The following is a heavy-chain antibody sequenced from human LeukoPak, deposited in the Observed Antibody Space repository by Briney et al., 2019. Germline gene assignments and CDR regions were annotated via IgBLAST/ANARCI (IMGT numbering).Heavy chain of an antibody. D-gene: IGHD1-14*01. CDR1: GFTFSDNY. CDR2: IDTSGSAM. CDR3: ARARKGYYFDY. V-gene: IGHV3-11*04. Sequence: GGSLRLSCAASGFTFSDNYMIWIRQAPRKGLEWVSYIDTSGSAMYYAVPVKGRFTISRDNARNSLYLQMNSLRAEDTAVYYCARARKGYYFDYWGQGTLVTVSS. J-gene: IGHJ4*02.